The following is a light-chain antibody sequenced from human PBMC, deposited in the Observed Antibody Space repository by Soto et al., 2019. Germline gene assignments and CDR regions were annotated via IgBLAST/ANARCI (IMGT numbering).Light chain of an antibody. J-gene: IGKJ1*01. Sequence: DIVMTQSPDSLAVSLGERATINCKSSQSIFYSSNNKNYLAWYQQKPGQPPKLLIYWASTRESGVPDRFSGSGSGTDFTLTISSLQAEDVAVYHCQQYYSSPTWPFGQVTKV. V-gene: IGKV4-1*01. CDR3: QQYYSSPTWP. CDR1: QSIFYSSNNKNY. CDR2: WAS.